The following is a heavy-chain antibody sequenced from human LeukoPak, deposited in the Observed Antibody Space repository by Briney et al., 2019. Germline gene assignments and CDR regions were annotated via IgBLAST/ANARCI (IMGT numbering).Heavy chain of an antibody. Sequence: GGSLRLSCAASGFTFSRYAMSWVRQAPGKGLEWVSAISGSGVGTHYADSVKGRFTISRDNSTNTLYLHMTSLRDEDTAVYFCAKPRGSYDAFDIWGQGTLVTVSS. CDR1: GFTFSRYA. CDR3: AKPRGSYDAFDI. D-gene: IGHD1-26*01. J-gene: IGHJ3*02. CDR2: ISGSGVGT. V-gene: IGHV3-23*01.